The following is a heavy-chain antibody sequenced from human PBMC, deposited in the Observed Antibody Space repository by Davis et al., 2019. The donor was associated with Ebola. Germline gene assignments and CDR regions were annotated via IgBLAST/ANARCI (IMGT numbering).Heavy chain of an antibody. V-gene: IGHV1-8*01. CDR2: MNPNSGNT. CDR1: GYTFTSDD. D-gene: IGHD3-10*01. J-gene: IGHJ4*02. CDR3: ARQMIRGERGRGFDS. Sequence: AASVKVSCKASGYTFTSDDINWVRQATGQGLEWMGWMNPNSGNTGFAQKFQGRVTMTRSTSISTAYMELSSLRSEDTAVYYCARQMIRGERGRGFDSWGQGTLVTVSS.